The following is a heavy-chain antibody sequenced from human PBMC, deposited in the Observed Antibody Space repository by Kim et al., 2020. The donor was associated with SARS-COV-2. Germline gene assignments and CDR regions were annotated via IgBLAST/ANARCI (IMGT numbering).Heavy chain of an antibody. CDR1: GGSISSSSYY. CDR2: IYYSGST. D-gene: IGHD1-26*01. CDR3: ARPVGASPYFDY. Sequence: SETLSLTCTVSGGSISSSSYYWGWIRQPPGKGLEWIGSIYYSGSTYYNPSLKSRITISVDTSKNQFSLKLSSVTAADTAVYYCARPVGASPYFDYWGQGT. V-gene: IGHV4-39*01. J-gene: IGHJ4*02.